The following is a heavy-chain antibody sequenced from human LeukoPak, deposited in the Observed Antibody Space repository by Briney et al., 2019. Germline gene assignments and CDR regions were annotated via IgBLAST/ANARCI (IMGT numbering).Heavy chain of an antibody. Sequence: PSVTLSLTCNVSAGSISNYYWTWIRQPPGEGLEWIGYIYYSGSTNYNPSLKSRVTISIDTSKNQFSLKLSSVTAADTAVYYCAKGGKWDVTPFDYWGQGTLVTVSS. V-gene: IGHV4-59*01. J-gene: IGHJ4*02. CDR2: IYYSGST. CDR3: AKGGKWDVTPFDY. D-gene: IGHD1-26*01. CDR1: AGSISNYY.